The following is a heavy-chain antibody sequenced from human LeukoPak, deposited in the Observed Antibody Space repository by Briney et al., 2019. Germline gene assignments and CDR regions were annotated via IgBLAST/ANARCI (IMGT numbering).Heavy chain of an antibody. J-gene: IGHJ4*02. V-gene: IGHV3-21*01. CDR3: ARGERGLYCSSTSCYPVL. D-gene: IGHD2-2*01. CDR2: ISSSSSYI. Sequence: PGGSLRLSCAASGSTFSSYSMNWVRQAPGKGLEWVSSISSSSSYIYYADSVKGRFTISRDNAKNSLYLQMNSLRAEDTAVYYCARGERGLYCSSTSCYPVLGGQGTLVTVSS. CDR1: GSTFSSYS.